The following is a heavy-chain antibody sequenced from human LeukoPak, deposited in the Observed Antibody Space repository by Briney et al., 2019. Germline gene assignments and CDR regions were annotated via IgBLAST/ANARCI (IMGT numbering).Heavy chain of an antibody. Sequence: ASVKVSCKASGYTFTTHGISWVRQAPGQGLEWMGWIAGSNGNTNYAEGLQGRVTMTTDTSTSTAYLELRSLRSDDTAVYYCATAIPEMATIWYYYYMDVWGNGTTVTVSS. J-gene: IGHJ6*03. V-gene: IGHV1-18*01. CDR2: IAGSNGNT. CDR1: GYTFTTHG. CDR3: ATAIPEMATIWYYYYMDV. D-gene: IGHD5-24*01.